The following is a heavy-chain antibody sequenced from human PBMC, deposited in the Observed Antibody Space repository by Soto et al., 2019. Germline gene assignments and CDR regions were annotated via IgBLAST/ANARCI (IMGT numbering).Heavy chain of an antibody. Sequence: ASVKVSCKASGGTFSSYTISWVRQAPGQGLEWMGRIIPILGIANYAQKFQGRVTSTADKSTSTAYMELSSLRSEDTAVYYCARGIPGIAVAGIWGQGTMVTVSS. CDR1: GGTFSSYT. CDR3: ARGIPGIAVAGI. CDR2: IIPILGIA. J-gene: IGHJ3*02. D-gene: IGHD6-19*01. V-gene: IGHV1-69*02.